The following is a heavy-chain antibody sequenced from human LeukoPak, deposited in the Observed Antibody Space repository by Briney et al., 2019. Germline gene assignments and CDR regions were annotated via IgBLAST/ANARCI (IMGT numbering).Heavy chain of an antibody. V-gene: IGHV3-7*01. J-gene: IGHJ4*02. CDR1: GLTFSMHW. Sequence: GGSLRLSCAASGLTFSMHWMNWVRKAPGKGLECVANINQDGSDKYYVDSVKGRFTISRDNTKNSLYLQMNSLRAEDTAVCYCVGGDYWGQGTLVTVSS. CDR2: INQDGSDK. CDR3: VGGDY.